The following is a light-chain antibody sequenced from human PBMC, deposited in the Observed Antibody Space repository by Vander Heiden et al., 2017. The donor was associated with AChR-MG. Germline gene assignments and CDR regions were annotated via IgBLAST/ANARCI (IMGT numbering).Light chain of an antibody. Sequence: SYELTQPPSVSVSPGQTASITCSGDKLGDKYACWYQQKPGQSPVLVSYQDTKRPSGIPERFSGSNSGNTATLTISGTQSTDEAYYYCQAWDSSAEGVFGGGTKLTVL. CDR1: KLGDKY. CDR3: QAWDSSAEGV. CDR2: QDT. V-gene: IGLV3-1*01. J-gene: IGLJ2*01.